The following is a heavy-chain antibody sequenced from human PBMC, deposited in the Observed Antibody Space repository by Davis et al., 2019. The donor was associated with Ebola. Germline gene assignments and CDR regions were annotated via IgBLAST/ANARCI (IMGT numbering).Heavy chain of an antibody. D-gene: IGHD3-10*01. CDR3: ARAASAYYGLGSYYSDY. J-gene: IGHJ4*01. CDR1: GFTFSDYY. CDR2: ISESGDKI. Sequence: GESLKISCAASGFTFSDYYMSWIRQTPGKGLEWLSYISESGDKIRYADSVKGRFTISRDNAKNSVFLQVTSLRGDDTAVYYCARAASAYYGLGSYYSDYWGQGTLVTVSS. V-gene: IGHV3-11*04.